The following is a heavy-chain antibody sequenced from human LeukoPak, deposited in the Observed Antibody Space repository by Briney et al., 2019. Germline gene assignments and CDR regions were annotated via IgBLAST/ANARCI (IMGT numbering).Heavy chain of an antibody. CDR1: GGSFSGYY. Sequence: SETLSLTCAVYGGSFSGYYWSWIRQPPGKGLEWIGEINHSGSTNYNPSLKSRVTISVDTSKNQFSLKLSSVTAADTAVYYCARGAKLERRYRLDYWGQGTLVTVSS. CDR3: ARGAKLERRYRLDY. CDR2: INHSGST. D-gene: IGHD1-1*01. V-gene: IGHV4-34*01. J-gene: IGHJ4*02.